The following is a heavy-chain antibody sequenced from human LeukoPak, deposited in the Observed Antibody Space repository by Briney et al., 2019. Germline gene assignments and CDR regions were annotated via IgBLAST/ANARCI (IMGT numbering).Heavy chain of an antibody. D-gene: IGHD4-4*01. Sequence: GASVKVSCKASGYTFTGYYMHWVRPAPGQGLEWMGWINPNSGGTNYAQKFQGRVTMTRDTSISTAYMELSRLRSEDTAVYYCARAPTTVTTIGGYYYGMDVWGQGTTVTVSS. J-gene: IGHJ6*02. V-gene: IGHV1-2*02. CDR1: GYTFTGYY. CDR3: ARAPTTVTTIGGYYYGMDV. CDR2: INPNSGGT.